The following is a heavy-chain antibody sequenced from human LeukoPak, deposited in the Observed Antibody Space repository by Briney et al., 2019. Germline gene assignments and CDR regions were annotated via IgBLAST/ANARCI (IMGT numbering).Heavy chain of an antibody. D-gene: IGHD2-21*02. CDR3: SRDMTSHDCDY. CDR1: CRSLSCGFY. J-gene: IGHJ4*02. Sequence: SQTLSLTCTIACRSLSCGFYWTWIRQHPGKGLEWIGYIYYSGGTYYSPSLKSRVSILLDTSKKQFSLKLTSVTVAATAVYYWSRDMTSHDCDYWGQGTLVTVSS. V-gene: IGHV4-31*03. CDR2: IYYSGGT.